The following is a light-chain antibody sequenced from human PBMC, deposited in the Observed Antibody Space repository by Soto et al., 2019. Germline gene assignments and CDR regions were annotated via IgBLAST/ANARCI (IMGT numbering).Light chain of an antibody. V-gene: IGLV2-11*01. CDR1: SIDVDDYRY. J-gene: IGLJ1*01. CDR2: DGT. CDR3: CSYLTTPEI. Sequence: QSVLAQPRSVSGSPGQLLTISCTGTSIDVDDYRYVSWYQQYPGKAPKLVIYDGTKRPSGVPDRFSGSNSGNTASLTISGLQAEDEADYYCCSYLTTPEIFGSGTKFTVL.